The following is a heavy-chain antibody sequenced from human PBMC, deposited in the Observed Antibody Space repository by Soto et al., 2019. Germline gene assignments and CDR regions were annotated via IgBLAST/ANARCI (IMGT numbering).Heavy chain of an antibody. CDR1: GFTVSSNY. J-gene: IGHJ6*02. Sequence: PGGSLRLSCAASGFTVSSNYMSWVRQAPGKGLEWVSVIYSGGSTYYADSVKGRFTISRDNSKNTLYLQMNSLRAEDTAVYYCARDERYYYGMDVWGQGTTVTVSS. V-gene: IGHV3-66*01. CDR2: IYSGGST. CDR3: ARDERYYYGMDV.